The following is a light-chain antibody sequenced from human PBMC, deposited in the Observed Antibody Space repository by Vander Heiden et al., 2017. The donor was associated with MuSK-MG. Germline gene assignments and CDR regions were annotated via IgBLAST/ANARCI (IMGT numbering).Light chain of an antibody. CDR2: QDS. CDR1: KGGDKY. Sequence: SYELTQPPSVSVSPGQTASITCSGDKGGDKYACWYQQTPGQSPVRCIYQDSKRPSGIPERFSGSYSGTTDIPNISGTQAMYCAYDYCPASDSSTGGVLVGVPKL. CDR3: PASDSSTGGV. V-gene: IGLV3-1*01. J-gene: IGLJ2*01.